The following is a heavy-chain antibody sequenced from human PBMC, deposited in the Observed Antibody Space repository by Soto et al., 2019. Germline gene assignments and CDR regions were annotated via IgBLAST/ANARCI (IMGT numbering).Heavy chain of an antibody. J-gene: IGHJ4*02. V-gene: IGHV4-4*09. D-gene: IGHD1-26*01. CDR1: GGSPTGDY. CDR3: ARGLITGSQYSGGWYYFDS. Sequence: PSETLSLTCIVSGGSPTGDYWSWIRALPRKGLEWIAYTGTTNYYPSLNKSSLKSRVTISIDTTRNQLSLKLSSVTAADTAVYYCARGLITGSQYSGGWYYFDSCGQGTQVT. CDR2: TGTTNYYPS.